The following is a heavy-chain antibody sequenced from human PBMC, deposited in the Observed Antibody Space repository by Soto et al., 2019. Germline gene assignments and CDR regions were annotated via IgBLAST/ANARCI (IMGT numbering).Heavy chain of an antibody. V-gene: IGHV3-11*06. CDR3: ARGPRDYCGGDCYSYPGNWYFDL. Sequence: RLSCAASGFTFSDYYMSWIRQAPGKGLEWVSYISSSSSYTNYADSVKGRFTISRDNAKNSLYLQMNSLRAEDTAVYYCARGPRDYCGGDCYSYPGNWYFDLWGRGTLVTVSS. CDR2: ISSSSSYT. J-gene: IGHJ2*01. D-gene: IGHD2-21*02. CDR1: GFTFSDYY.